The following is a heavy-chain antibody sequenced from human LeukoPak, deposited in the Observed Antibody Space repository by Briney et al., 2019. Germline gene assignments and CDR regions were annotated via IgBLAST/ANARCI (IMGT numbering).Heavy chain of an antibody. CDR3: AGLVYGSGSYNLDY. V-gene: IGHV4-30-2*01. J-gene: IGHJ4*02. CDR1: GGSISSGGYC. CDR2: INHSGST. D-gene: IGHD3-10*01. Sequence: SQTLSLTCTVSGGSISSGGYCWSWIRQPPGQGLEWIGEINHSGSTNYNPSLKSRVTISVDTSKNQFSLKLSSVTAADTAVYYCAGLVYGSGSYNLDYWGQGTLVTVSS.